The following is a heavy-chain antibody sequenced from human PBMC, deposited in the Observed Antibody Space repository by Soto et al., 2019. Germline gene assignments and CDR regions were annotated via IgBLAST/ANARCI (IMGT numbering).Heavy chain of an antibody. CDR1: GFTFSSYS. V-gene: IGHV3-21*01. J-gene: IGHJ4*02. CDR2: ISSSSSYI. CDR3: ATYHRRYCSSTSCYTD. D-gene: IGHD2-2*02. Sequence: PGGSLRLSCAASGFTFSSYSMNWVRQAPGKGLEWVSSISSSSSYIYYADSVKGRFTISRDNAKNSLYLQMNSLRAEDTAVYYCATYHRRYCSSTSCYTDWGQGTLVTVSS.